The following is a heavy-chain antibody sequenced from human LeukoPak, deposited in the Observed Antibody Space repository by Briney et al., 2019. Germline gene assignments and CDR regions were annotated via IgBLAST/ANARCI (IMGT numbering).Heavy chain of an antibody. Sequence: PGGSLRLSCAASGFTISNARMGWVRQAPGKGLEWVGLIKSKIDGGTTDFAAPVKGRFTISTDDSKHTLYLQMNSLKSEDTAVYYCTTGYGHSDFEYWGQGTLVTVSS. V-gene: IGHV3-15*01. CDR3: TTGYGHSDFEY. J-gene: IGHJ4*02. CDR1: GFTISNAR. D-gene: IGHD1-1*01. CDR2: IKSKIDGGTT.